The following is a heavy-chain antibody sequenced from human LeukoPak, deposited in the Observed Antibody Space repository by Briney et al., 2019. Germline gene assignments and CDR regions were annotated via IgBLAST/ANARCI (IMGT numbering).Heavy chain of an antibody. CDR3: ARNYYYYGMDV. CDR1: GGSISSYY. CDR2: IYYSGST. V-gene: IGHV4-59*08. Sequence: SETLSLTCTVSGGSISSYYWSWIRQPPGKGLEWIGYIYYSGSTNYNPSLKSRVTISVDTSKNQFSLRLSSVTAADTAVYYCARNYYYYGMDVWGQGTTVTVSS. J-gene: IGHJ6*02.